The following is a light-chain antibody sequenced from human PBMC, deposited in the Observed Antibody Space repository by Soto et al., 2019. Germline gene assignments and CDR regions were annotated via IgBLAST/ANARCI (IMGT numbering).Light chain of an antibody. V-gene: IGKV1-5*01. J-gene: IGKJ1*01. CDR2: DAS. CDR3: QQYNSYSPWT. Sequence: DIQITQYTFTLSASVRDRGTIHFPVSQSISSWLAWYQQKPGKAPKLLIYDASSLESGVPSRFSGSGSGTEFTLTISSLQPDDFATYYCQQYNSYSPWTFGQGTKVDIK. CDR1: QSISSW.